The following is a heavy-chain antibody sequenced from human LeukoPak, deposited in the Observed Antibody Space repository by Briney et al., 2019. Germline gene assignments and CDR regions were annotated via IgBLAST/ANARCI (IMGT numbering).Heavy chain of an antibody. V-gene: IGHV4-34*01. J-gene: IGHJ4*02. CDR1: GGSFSGYY. Sequence: SETLSLTCAVYGGSFSGYYWSWIRQPPGKGLEWIGEINQSGSTNYNPSLKSRVTISVDTSKNQFSLKLSSVTAADTAVYYCARGPGVVIVVVPAATGTVTPFDYWGQGTLVTVSS. CDR3: ARGPGVVIVVVPAATGTVTPFDY. CDR2: INQSGST. D-gene: IGHD2-2*01.